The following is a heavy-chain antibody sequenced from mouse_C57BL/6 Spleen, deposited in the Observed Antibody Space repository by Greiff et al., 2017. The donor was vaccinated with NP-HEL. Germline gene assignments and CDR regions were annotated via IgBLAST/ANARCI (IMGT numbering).Heavy chain of an antibody. V-gene: IGHV1-52*01. Sequence: QVQLQQPGAELVRPGSSVKLSCKASGYTFTSYWMHWVKQRPIQGLEWIGNIDPSDSETHYNQKFKDKATLTVDKSSSTAYMQLSSLTSEDSAVYYCARSYGSSSDWYFDVWGTGTTVTVSS. D-gene: IGHD1-1*01. CDR2: IDPSDSET. CDR1: GYTFTSYW. J-gene: IGHJ1*03. CDR3: ARSYGSSSDWYFDV.